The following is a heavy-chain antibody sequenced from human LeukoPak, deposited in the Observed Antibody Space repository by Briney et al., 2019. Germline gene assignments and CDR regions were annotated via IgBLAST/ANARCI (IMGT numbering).Heavy chain of an antibody. Sequence: GGSLRLSCAASGFTFSSFEMNWVRQAPGKGLEWVANIKRDGREKNYVDSVKGRFSISRDNVENSLHLQMNSLRAEDTAVYYCARVCVSGWTECMDYWGQGTLVTVSS. CDR1: GFTFSSFE. D-gene: IGHD6-19*01. CDR2: IKRDGREK. CDR3: ARVCVSGWTECMDY. V-gene: IGHV3-7*01. J-gene: IGHJ4*02.